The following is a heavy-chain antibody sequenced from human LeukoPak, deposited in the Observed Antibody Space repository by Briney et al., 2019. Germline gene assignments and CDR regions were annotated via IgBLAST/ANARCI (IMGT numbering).Heavy chain of an antibody. Sequence: PGGSLRLSCAASGFTFSSYGIHWVRQSPGKGLEWVANIHKDGSEKYYVDSLKGRFTISRDNAKNSLYLQMNSLRAEDTAVYYCARHGNRNFDCWGQGTLVTVSS. V-gene: IGHV3-7*05. D-gene: IGHD1-26*01. CDR1: GFTFSSYG. CDR2: IHKDGSEK. CDR3: ARHGNRNFDC. J-gene: IGHJ4*02.